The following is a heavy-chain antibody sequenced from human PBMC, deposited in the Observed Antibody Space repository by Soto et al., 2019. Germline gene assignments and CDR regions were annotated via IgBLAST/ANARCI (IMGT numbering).Heavy chain of an antibody. J-gene: IGHJ6*02. CDR3: ARNSMDSSSWVHHYYYGTDF. D-gene: IGHD6-13*01. CDR2: IIPIFGTA. V-gene: IGHV1-69*01. CDR1: GGTFSSYA. Sequence: QVQLVQSGAEVKKPGSSVKVSCKASGGTFSSYAISWVRQAPGQGLEWMGGIIPIFGTANYAQKFQGRVTITADESTGTAYMELSSLKAEDTAVYYCARNSMDSSSWVHHYYYGTDFWGQGTTVTVSS.